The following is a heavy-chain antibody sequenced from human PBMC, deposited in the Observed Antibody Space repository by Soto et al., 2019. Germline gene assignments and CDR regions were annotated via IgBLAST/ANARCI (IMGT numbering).Heavy chain of an antibody. J-gene: IGHJ4*02. D-gene: IGHD1-20*01. CDR3: AKDRHNYSNYFDY. CDR1: GGTFSSYA. V-gene: IGHV1-69*01. CDR2: IIPIFGTA. Sequence: GXSVKVSFKASGGTFSSYAISLVRQSPGQGLEWMGGIIPIFGTANYAQKFQGRVTITADESTSTAYMELSSLRSEDTAVYYCAKDRHNYSNYFDYWGQGTLVTVSS.